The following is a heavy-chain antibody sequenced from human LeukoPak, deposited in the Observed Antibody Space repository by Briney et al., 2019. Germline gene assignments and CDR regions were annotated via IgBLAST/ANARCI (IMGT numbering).Heavy chain of an antibody. V-gene: IGHV3-23*01. CDR3: AKDYYDSSGYYYDAFDI. CDR1: GFTLSSYA. Sequence: LTGGSLRLSCAASGFTLSSYAMSWVRQAPGKGLEWVSAISGSGGSTYYADSVKGRFTISRDNSKNTLYLQMNSLRAEDTAVYYCAKDYYDSSGYYYDAFDIWGQGTMVTVSS. D-gene: IGHD3-22*01. CDR2: ISGSGGST. J-gene: IGHJ3*02.